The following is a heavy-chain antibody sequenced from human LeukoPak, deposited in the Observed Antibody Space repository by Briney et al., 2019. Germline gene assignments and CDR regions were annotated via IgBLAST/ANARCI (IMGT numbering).Heavy chain of an antibody. J-gene: IGHJ5*02. D-gene: IGHD2-2*01. CDR3: ARENYCSSTSCYAYWFDP. CDR2: IYHSGST. V-gene: IGHV4-4*02. CDR1: GFSFSTYW. Sequence: PGGSLRLSCAAYGFSFSTYWMSWVRQPPGKGLEWIGEIYHSGSTNYNPSLKSRVTISVDKSKNQFSLKLSSVTAADTAVYYCARENYCSSTSCYAYWFDPWGQGTLVTVSS.